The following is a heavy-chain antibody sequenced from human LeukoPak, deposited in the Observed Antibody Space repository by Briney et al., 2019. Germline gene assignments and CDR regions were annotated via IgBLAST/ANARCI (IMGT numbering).Heavy chain of an antibody. CDR3: ARSPSWGSPNALDI. CDR1: GGTFSSYA. CDR2: INPNSGGT. D-gene: IGHD7-27*01. V-gene: IGHV1-2*04. Sequence: ASVKVSCKASGGTFSSYAISWVRQAPGQGLEWMGWINPNSGGTNYAQKFQGWVTMTRDTSISTAYMELSRLRSDDTAVYYCARSPSWGSPNALDIWGQGKMVTVSS. J-gene: IGHJ3*02.